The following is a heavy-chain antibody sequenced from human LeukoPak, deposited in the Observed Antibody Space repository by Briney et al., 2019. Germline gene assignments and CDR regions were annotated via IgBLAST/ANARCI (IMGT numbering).Heavy chain of an antibody. Sequence: WASVNVSCKASGYTFTGYYMHWVRQAPGQGLEGMGWINPNSGDTNYAQKFQGMVTMTRDTTLSTAYMELSRLRSDRPAVYYCARDSDSSSWTNWFDPWGQGTLVTVSS. J-gene: IGHJ5*02. V-gene: IGHV1-2*02. CDR1: GYTFTGYY. CDR2: INPNSGDT. CDR3: ARDSDSSSWTNWFDP. D-gene: IGHD6-13*01.